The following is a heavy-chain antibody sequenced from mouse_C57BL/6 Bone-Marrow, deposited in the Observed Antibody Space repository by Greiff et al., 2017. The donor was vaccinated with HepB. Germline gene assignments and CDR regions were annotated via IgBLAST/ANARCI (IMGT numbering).Heavy chain of an antibody. Sequence: VQLQQSGAELVRPGSSVKLSCKASGYTFPSYWMDWVKQRPGQGLEWIGNIYPSDSETHYNQKFKDKATLTVDKSSSTAYMQLSSLTSEDSAVYYCARIPYGNYSWFAYWGQGTLVTVSA. CDR2: IYPSDSET. D-gene: IGHD2-1*01. J-gene: IGHJ3*01. V-gene: IGHV1-61*01. CDR1: GYTFPSYW. CDR3: ARIPYGNYSWFAY.